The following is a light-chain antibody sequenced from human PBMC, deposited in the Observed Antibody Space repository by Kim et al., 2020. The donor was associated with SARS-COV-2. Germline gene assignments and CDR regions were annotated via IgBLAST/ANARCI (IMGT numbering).Light chain of an antibody. CDR2: RVS. CDR3: CSYAGIYTL. V-gene: IGLV2-11*01. J-gene: IGLJ2*01. Sequence: QSALTQPRSVSGSPGQSVAISCTGTNSDVGGYNYVSWYQQHPGKVPKLMIYRVSERPSGVPDRFSGSKSGNTASLTISGLRAEDEADYYCCSYAGIYTLLGGGTQLTVL. CDR1: NSDVGGYNY.